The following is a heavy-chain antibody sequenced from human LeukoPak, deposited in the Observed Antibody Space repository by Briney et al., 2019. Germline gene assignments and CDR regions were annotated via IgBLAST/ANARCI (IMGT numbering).Heavy chain of an antibody. CDR1: GLTFSDCY. D-gene: IGHD3-22*01. J-gene: IGHJ4*02. CDR2: ISGTGTTI. V-gene: IGHV3-11*04. CDR3: AVQITMIVVVPYFDY. Sequence: GGSLRLSCAASGLTFSDCYMTWIRQAPGKGLEWVSSISGTGTTIYSADSVRGRFTVSRDNARNSLFLHMNSLRAEDTAVYYCAVQITMIVVVPYFDYWGQGTLVTVSS.